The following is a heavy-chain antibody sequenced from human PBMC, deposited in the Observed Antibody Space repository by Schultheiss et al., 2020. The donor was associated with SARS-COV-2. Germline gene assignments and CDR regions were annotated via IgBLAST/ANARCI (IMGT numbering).Heavy chain of an antibody. CDR3: ARDRGGAGTFDY. V-gene: IGHV4-59*01. CDR2: IYYSGST. D-gene: IGHD6-19*01. Sequence: SQTLSLTCAVYGGSFSGYYWSWIRQHPGKGLEWIGYIYYSGSTYYNPSLKSRVTISVDTSKNQFSLKLSSVTAADTAVYYCARDRGGAGTFDYWGQGTLVTVSS. J-gene: IGHJ4*02. CDR1: GGSFSGYY.